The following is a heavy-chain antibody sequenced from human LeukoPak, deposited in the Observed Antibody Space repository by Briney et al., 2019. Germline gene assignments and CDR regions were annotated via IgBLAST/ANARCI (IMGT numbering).Heavy chain of an antibody. V-gene: IGHV4-31*03. CDR2: IYYSGST. J-gene: IGHJ5*02. D-gene: IGHD3-16*01. Sequence: PSETLSLTCTVSGGSISSGGYYWSWIRQHPGKGLEWIGYIYYSGSTYYNPSLKSRVTISVDTSKNQFSLKLSSVTAADTAVYYCARSRKWGKPKQNWFDPWGQGTLVTVSS. CDR3: ARSRKWGKPKQNWFDP. CDR1: GGSISSGGYY.